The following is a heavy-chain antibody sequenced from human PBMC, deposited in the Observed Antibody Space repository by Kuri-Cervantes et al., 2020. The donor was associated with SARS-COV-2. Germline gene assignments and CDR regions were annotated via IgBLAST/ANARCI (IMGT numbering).Heavy chain of an antibody. CDR3: AGIYCSGGSCRGDDY. CDR1: GFTFSSYG. Sequence: GGSLRLSCAASGFTFSSYGMHWVRQAPGKGLEWVSYISSSGSTIYYADSVKGRFTISRDNSKNTLYLQMNSLRAEDTALYYCAGIYCSGGSCRGDDYWGQGILVTVSS. D-gene: IGHD2-15*01. CDR2: ISSSGSTI. V-gene: IGHV3-48*01. J-gene: IGHJ4*02.